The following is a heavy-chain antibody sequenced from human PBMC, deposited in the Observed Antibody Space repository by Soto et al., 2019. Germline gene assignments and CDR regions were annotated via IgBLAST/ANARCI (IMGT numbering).Heavy chain of an antibody. D-gene: IGHD3-10*01. CDR3: ASASLGASGAYTYHYGMDV. V-gene: IGHV4-59*01. CDR1: GGSISGYY. CDR2: LFHGGNT. Sequence: PSETLSLTCNVSGGSISGYYWSWIRQPPGKGLEWIGYLFHGGNTNYNPSLKSRVTISLGTSKNQFSLKLISVTDADTAVYYCASASLGASGAYTYHYGMDVWGQGTSVTVSS. J-gene: IGHJ6*02.